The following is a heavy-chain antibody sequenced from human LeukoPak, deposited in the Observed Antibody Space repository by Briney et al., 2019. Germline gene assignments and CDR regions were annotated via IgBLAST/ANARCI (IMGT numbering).Heavy chain of an antibody. D-gene: IGHD3-10*01. CDR3: ASGGRGVIIIDY. J-gene: IGHJ4*02. Sequence: ASVKVSCKASGYTFTSYYMHWVRQPPAQGLEWMGIINPSGGSTSNAQKFQGRLTITRDTSTSTVYMELSSLRSDDTAVCYCASGGRGVIIIDYWGQGTLVTVSS. CDR1: GYTFTSYY. V-gene: IGHV1-46*01. CDR2: INPSGGST.